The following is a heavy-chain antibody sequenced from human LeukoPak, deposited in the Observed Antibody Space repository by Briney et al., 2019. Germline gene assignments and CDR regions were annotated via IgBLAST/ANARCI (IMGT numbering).Heavy chain of an antibody. CDR3: ARGSLVVAASYYFDY. CDR1: GYTFTSYY. V-gene: IGHV1-46*01. Sequence: ASVKVSCKASGYTFTSYYMHWVRQAPGQGLEWMGIINPSGGSTSYAQKFQGRVTMTGDTSTSTVYMELSSLRSEDTAVYYCARGSLVVAASYYFDYWGQGTLVTVSS. J-gene: IGHJ4*02. D-gene: IGHD2-15*01. CDR2: INPSGGST.